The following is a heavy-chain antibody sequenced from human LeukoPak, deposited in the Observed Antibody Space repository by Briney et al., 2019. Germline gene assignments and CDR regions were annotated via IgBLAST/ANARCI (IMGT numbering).Heavy chain of an antibody. V-gene: IGHV4-59*08. CDR2: ISDIGSI. D-gene: IGHD2/OR15-2a*01. CDR3: AGHHPRNTVDF. Sequence: SETLSLTRTVSGGSLSSYYWSWIRQPPGKGLEWIAYISDIGSINYNPSLKSRVTISLDTSKNQFSLKLSTVTAADTAVYYCAGHHPRNTVDFWGQGTLVTVSS. CDR1: GGSLSSYY. J-gene: IGHJ4*02.